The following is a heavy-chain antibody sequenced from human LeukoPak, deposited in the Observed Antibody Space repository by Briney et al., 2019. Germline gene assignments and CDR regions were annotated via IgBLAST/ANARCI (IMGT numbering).Heavy chain of an antibody. CDR2: INPNSGGT. V-gene: IGHV1-2*02. CDR3: AREVCSGGSCYAVFDY. Sequence: GASVKVSCKASGYTFTGYYMHWVRQAPGQGLEWMGWINPNSGGTNYAQKFQGRVTMTRDTSISTAYVELSRLRSDDTAVYYCAREVCSGGSCYAVFDYWGQGTLVTVSS. J-gene: IGHJ4*02. D-gene: IGHD2-15*01. CDR1: GYTFTGYY.